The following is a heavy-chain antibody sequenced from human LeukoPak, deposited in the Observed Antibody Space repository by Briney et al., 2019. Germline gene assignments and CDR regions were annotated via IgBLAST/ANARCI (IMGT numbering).Heavy chain of an antibody. D-gene: IGHD2-21*01. V-gene: IGHV1-69*04. J-gene: IGHJ4*02. CDR3: ARFVVGDYFDY. CDR2: IIPILGIA. CDR1: GGTFSSYA. Sequence: SVKVSCKASGGTFSSYAISWVRQAPGQGLEWMGRIIPILGIANYAQKFQGRVTITADKSTSTAYMELSSLRSEDTAVYYCARFVVGDYFDYWGQGTLVTVSS.